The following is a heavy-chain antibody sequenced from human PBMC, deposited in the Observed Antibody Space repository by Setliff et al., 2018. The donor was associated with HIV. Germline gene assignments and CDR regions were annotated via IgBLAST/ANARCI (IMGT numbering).Heavy chain of an antibody. CDR1: GGSIGAHY. CDR3: ATRPADTKWYGVFDY. D-gene: IGHD3-10*01. J-gene: IGHJ4*02. Sequence: SETLSLTCSVSGGSIGAHYWSWIRQSPGKGLEWIGYIYGSGITNYNPSLRGRVTISIDTSKNQFSLKLNSVTAADTAVYYCATRPADTKWYGVFDYWGQGRLVTVSS. CDR2: IYGSGIT. V-gene: IGHV4-4*09.